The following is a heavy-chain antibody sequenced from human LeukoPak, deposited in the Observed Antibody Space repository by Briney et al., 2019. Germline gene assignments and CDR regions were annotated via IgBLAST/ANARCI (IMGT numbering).Heavy chain of an antibody. V-gene: IGHV3-21*01. CDR3: ARASLHSGATGY. D-gene: IGHD1-26*01. CDR1: GFTFSSYS. Sequence: GGSLRLSCAASGFTFSSYSMNWVRQAPGKGLEWVSSISSSSSYIYYADSVKGRFTISRDNAKNSLYLQMNSLRAEDTAVYYCARASLHSGATGYWGRGPLVTVPS. J-gene: IGHJ4*02. CDR2: ISSSSSYI.